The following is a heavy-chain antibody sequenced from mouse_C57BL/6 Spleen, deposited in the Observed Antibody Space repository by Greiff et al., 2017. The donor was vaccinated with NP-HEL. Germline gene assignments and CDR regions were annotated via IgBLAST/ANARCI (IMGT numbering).Heavy chain of an antibody. J-gene: IGHJ3*01. Sequence: VQLQQPGAELVKPGASVKMSCKASGYTFNSYWITWVKQRPGQGLEWIGDIYPGSGSTNYNEKFKSKATLTVDTSSSTAYMQLSSLTSEDSAVYYCARGPPGPAWFAYWGQGTLVTVSA. V-gene: IGHV1-55*01. CDR2: IYPGSGST. CDR1: GYTFNSYW. CDR3: ARGPPGPAWFAY.